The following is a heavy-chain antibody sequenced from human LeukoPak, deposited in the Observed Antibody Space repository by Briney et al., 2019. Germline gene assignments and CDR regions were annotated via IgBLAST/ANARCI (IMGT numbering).Heavy chain of an antibody. CDR2: IYYSGST. V-gene: IGHV4-59*01. CDR3: ARDTHDYFDY. Sequence: SDTLSLTCTVSGVSIRSYSWGWIRQPPGKGLEWIGYIYYSGSTNYNPSLKSRVTISVDTSKNQFSLKLSSVTAADTAVYYCARDTHDYFDYWGQGTLVTVSS. J-gene: IGHJ4*02. CDR1: GVSIRSYS.